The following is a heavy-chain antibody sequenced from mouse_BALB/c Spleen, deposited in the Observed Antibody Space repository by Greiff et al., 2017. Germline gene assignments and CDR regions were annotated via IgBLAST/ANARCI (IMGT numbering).Heavy chain of an antibody. D-gene: IGHD2-4*01. J-gene: IGHJ2*01. CDR3: ARGGGLRPGGYFDY. V-gene: IGHV5-4*02. Sequence: EVQGVESGGGLVKPGGSLKLSCAASGFTFSDYYMYWVRQTPEKRLEWVATISDGGSYTYYPDSVKGRFTISRDNAKNNLYLQMSSLKSEDTAMYYCARGGGLRPGGYFDYGGQGTTLTVSS. CDR2: ISDGGSYT. CDR1: GFTFSDYY.